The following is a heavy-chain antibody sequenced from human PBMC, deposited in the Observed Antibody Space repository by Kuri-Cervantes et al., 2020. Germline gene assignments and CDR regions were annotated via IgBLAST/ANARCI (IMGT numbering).Heavy chain of an antibody. CDR2: VHSNNGGT. CDR3: AKDFAPLSYYYYGMDV. J-gene: IGHJ6*02. Sequence: ASVKVSCKATGYTFTDYFIHWVREAPGQGLEWMGWVHSNNGGTNYAQKFQGRVTMTRDTSISTAYMELSRLRSDDTAVYYCAKDFAPLSYYYYGMDVWGQGTTVTVSS. V-gene: IGHV1-2*02. D-gene: IGHD2/OR15-2a*01. CDR1: GYTFTDYF.